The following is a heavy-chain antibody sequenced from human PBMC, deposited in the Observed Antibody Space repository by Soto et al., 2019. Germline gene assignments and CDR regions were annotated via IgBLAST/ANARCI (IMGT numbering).Heavy chain of an antibody. V-gene: IGHV4-39*01. D-gene: IGHD2-2*01. CDR3: ARLHCDSPNCVPLDP. J-gene: IGHJ5*02. CDR2: IYYSGTS. Sequence: QLQLQESGPGLVKPSETLSLTCTVSGGSISDDTYYWGWIRQPPGKGLEWIGSIYYSGTSSYNPSLQRRVTMSVDTSKKQLSLRLRSVTAADTAVYYCARLHCDSPNCVPLDPWGQGTLVIVSS. CDR1: GGSISDDTYY.